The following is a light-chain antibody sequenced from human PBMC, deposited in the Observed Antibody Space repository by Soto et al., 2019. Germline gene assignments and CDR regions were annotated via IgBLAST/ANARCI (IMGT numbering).Light chain of an antibody. J-gene: IGKJ5*01. CDR3: QQRSNWPIT. CDR2: DTS. Sequence: AGATVTITCRASQDVSDHLNWYQQKPGKAPKLLIYDTSNLETGVPARFSGSGSGTDFTLTISSLEPEDFAVYYCQQRSNWPITFGQGTRLEI. CDR1: QDVSDH. V-gene: IGKV1-33*01.